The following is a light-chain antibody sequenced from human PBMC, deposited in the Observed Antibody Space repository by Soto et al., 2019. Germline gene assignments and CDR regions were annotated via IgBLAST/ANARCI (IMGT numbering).Light chain of an antibody. Sequence: DIVMTQSPATLYVSPGERAPLSCRASPSVSSNFAWYQQKPSQAPRLLIYDASTRATGIPARFSGSGSGTEFTLTISSLQSEDFAVYYCQQYNNWTRTFGQGTKVEIK. J-gene: IGKJ1*01. V-gene: IGKV3-15*01. CDR2: DAS. CDR1: PSVSSN. CDR3: QQYNNWTRT.